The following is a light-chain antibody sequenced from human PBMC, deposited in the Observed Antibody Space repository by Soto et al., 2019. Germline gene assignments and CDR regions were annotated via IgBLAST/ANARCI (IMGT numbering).Light chain of an antibody. Sequence: QSALTQPLSVSGSPGQSVTISCTGTSSDVGDYNRVSWYQQPPGTAPKLMIYEVDNRPSGVPNRFSGSKSGNAASLTISGLQAEDEADYYCSSYTRSGSVVFGGGTKLTVL. CDR2: EVD. J-gene: IGLJ2*01. CDR1: SSDVGDYNR. CDR3: SSYTRSGSVV. V-gene: IGLV2-18*02.